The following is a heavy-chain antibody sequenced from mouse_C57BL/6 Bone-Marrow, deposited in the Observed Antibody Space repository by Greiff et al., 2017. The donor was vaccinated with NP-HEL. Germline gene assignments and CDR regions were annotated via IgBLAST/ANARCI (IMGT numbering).Heavy chain of an antibody. J-gene: IGHJ4*01. Sequence: EVQLQQSGAELVKPGASVKLSCTASGFNIKDYYMHWVKQRTEQGLEWIGRIDPEDGETKCAPKFQGKATITADTSSNTAYLQLSSLTSEDTAVYYCARDNWGHLDYWGQGTSVTVSS. CDR2: IDPEDGET. D-gene: IGHD4-1*01. CDR3: ARDNWGHLDY. CDR1: GFNIKDYY. V-gene: IGHV14-2*01.